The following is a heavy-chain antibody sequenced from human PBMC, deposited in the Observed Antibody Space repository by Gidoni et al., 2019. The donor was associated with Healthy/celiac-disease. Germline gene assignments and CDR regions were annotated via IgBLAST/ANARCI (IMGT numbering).Heavy chain of an antibody. CDR2: NNPNSGGT. V-gene: IGHV1-2*02. Sequence: QVQLAQSGAEVKKPGVSVQVSCKASGYTFPGYYMHWVRQAPGQGLEWMGWNNPNSGGTNYEQKFQGRVTMTRNTSISTAYMELSRLRTDDTAVYYCAREINRIAAAGSNDYWGQGTLVTVSS. CDR3: AREINRIAAAGSNDY. J-gene: IGHJ4*02. CDR1: GYTFPGYY. D-gene: IGHD6-13*01.